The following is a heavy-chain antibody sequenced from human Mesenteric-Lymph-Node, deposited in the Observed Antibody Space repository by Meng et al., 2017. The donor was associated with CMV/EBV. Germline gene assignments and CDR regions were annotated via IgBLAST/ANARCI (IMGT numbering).Heavy chain of an antibody. Sequence: GSLRLSCTVSGGSISSSSYYWGWIRQPPGKGLEWIGSIYYSGSTYYNPSLKSRVTISVDTSKNQFSLKLSSVTAADTAVYYCARDPPGQDYFDYWGQGTLVTVSS. CDR3: ARDPPGQDYFDY. CDR1: GGSISSSSYY. V-gene: IGHV4-39*07. CDR2: IYYSGST. J-gene: IGHJ4*02.